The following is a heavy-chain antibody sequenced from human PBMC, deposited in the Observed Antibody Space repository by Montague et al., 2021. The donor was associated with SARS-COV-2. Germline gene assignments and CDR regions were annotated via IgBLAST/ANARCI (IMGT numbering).Heavy chain of an antibody. Sequence: SETLSLTCAVSGVSISSSTYYWGWIRQPPGKGLEWIGNIYHTGSTYYRSSLKSRVTIFQDTSKNQFSMRLKSLTAADTAVYYCARLTFPSIASALYFDYWGPGTLVTVSS. CDR1: GVSISSSTYY. D-gene: IGHD6-13*01. CDR2: IYHTGST. J-gene: IGHJ4*02. CDR3: ARLTFPSIASALYFDY. V-gene: IGHV4-39*01.